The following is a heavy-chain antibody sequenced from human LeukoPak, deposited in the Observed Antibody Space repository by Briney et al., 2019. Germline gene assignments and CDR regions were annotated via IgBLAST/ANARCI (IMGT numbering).Heavy chain of an antibody. CDR3: ASLFGVVIATNSDAFDI. CDR1: GFIFSDHH. Sequence: GGSLRLSCAASGFIFSDHHMNWIRQAPGKGLEWVSYISSSGSIIYYADSVKGRFTISRDNAKNSLYLQMNSLRAEDTAVYYCASLFGVVIATNSDAFDIWGQGTMVTVSS. V-gene: IGHV3-11*04. D-gene: IGHD3-3*01. J-gene: IGHJ3*02. CDR2: ISSSGSII.